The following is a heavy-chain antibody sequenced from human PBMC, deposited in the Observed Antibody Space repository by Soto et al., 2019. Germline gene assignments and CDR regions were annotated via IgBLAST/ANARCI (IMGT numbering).Heavy chain of an antibody. J-gene: IGHJ3*01. D-gene: IGHD2-21*01. Sequence: DVHLLESGGGLVQPGGSLRLSCVASGFTLSDYDMGWVRQAPGKGLEWVSPIRGDGGATYYARSLEGRLTISRDTSENTLYLQMNSLRAEDTALYYCAKDRRGGEYPAFDLWGQGTLVTVSS. CDR2: IRGDGGAT. CDR1: GFTLSDYD. CDR3: AKDRRGGEYPAFDL. V-gene: IGHV3-23*01.